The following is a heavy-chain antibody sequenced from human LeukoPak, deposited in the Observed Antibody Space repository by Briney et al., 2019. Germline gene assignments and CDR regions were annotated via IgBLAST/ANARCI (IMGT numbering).Heavy chain of an antibody. V-gene: IGHV4-30-2*01. CDR2: ISHRGST. CDR1: GGSMNRDDYS. Sequence: NASETLSLTCTVSGGSMNRDDYSWTWVRQPPGKGLEWIGYISHRGSTEYNPSLKSRVTISVDTSKSQFSLNLSSVTAADTAVYYCARGRGLHRIVGANYNYWGQGTLVTVSS. D-gene: IGHD1-26*01. CDR3: ARGRGLHRIVGANYNY. J-gene: IGHJ4*02.